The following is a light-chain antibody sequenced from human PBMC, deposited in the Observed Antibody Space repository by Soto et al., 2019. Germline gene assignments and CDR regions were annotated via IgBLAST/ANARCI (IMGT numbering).Light chain of an antibody. V-gene: IGLV2-23*01. CDR1: SSDVGSYHF. CDR2: EGS. Sequence: QSALTQPASVSVSPGQSITISCTGSSSDVGSYHFVSWHQQHPGKAPKHMIYEGSKRPSGVSNRFSGCKSGNTASLTISGLQAEDEADYYCCLYAGSSTWVFGGGTKLTVL. CDR3: CLYAGSSTWV. J-gene: IGLJ3*02.